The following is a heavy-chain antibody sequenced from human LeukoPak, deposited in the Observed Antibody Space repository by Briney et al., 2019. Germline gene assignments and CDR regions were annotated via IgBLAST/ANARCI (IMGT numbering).Heavy chain of an antibody. D-gene: IGHD6-13*01. CDR3: ARDSSSPYYYYYYMDV. CDR2: ISSSSSYI. J-gene: IGHJ6*03. V-gene: IGHV3-21*01. CDR1: GFTFSSYS. Sequence: PGGSLRLSCAASGFTFSSYSMNWVRQAPGKGLEWVSSISSSSSYIYYADSVKGRFTISRDNAKNSLYRQMNSLRAEDTAVYYCARDSSSPYYYYYYMDVWGKGTTVTVSS.